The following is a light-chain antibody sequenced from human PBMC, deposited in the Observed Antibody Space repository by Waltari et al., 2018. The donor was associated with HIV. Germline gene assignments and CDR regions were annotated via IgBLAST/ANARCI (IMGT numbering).Light chain of an antibody. CDR1: HSIAAR. V-gene: IGKV1-39*01. Sequence: DIQMTQFPSSLSASVGDKVTISCRASHSIAARLNWYRRKTGEAPELLIYAASARRRGVPSRLSGTTAGTEFTLTINAVQPDDFAFFFCQQSFATPRTFGQGT. CDR3: QQSFATPRT. J-gene: IGKJ1*01. CDR2: AAS.